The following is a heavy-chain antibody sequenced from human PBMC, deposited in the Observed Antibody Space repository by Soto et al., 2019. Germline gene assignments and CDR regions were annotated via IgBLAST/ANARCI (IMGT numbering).Heavy chain of an antibody. CDR3: ARDKGGWPDY. V-gene: IGHV4-59*01. J-gene: IGHJ4*02. D-gene: IGHD1-26*01. CDR1: GGSLSTYY. CDR2: IYYTGST. Sequence: QVQLQESGPGLVKPSETLSLTCTVSGGSLSTYYWSWIRQPPGKGLEWIGYIYYTGSTHYNPSLKSRVSISLATSTNHFSLQLTSVTAADTAVYYCARDKGGWPDYWGQGTLVPVSS.